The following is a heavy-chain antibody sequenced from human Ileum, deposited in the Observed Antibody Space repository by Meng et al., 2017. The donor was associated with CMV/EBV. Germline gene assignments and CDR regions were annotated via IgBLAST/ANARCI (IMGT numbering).Heavy chain of an antibody. V-gene: IGHV3-23*01. D-gene: IGHD3-10*01. CDR2: SSSGST. Sequence: GESLKISCEASGFTFSSFAISWVRQAPGKGLEWVSGSSSGSTYYAGSVKGRFSISRDNSKSTLFLQMNSLRDEDTAVYYCARGLNWLDPWGQGTLVTVSS. CDR1: GFTFSSFA. J-gene: IGHJ5*02. CDR3: ARGLNWLDP.